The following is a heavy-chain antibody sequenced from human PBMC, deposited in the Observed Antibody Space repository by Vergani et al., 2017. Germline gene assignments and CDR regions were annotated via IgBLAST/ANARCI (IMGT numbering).Heavy chain of an antibody. D-gene: IGHD1-26*01. CDR1: GYTFTGYY. CDR3: ARDLCELTDHDYYYYGMDV. J-gene: IGHJ6*02. CDR2: INPNSGGT. V-gene: IGHV1-2*02. Sequence: QVQLVQSGAEVKKPGASVKVSCKASGYTFTGYYMHWVRQAPGQGLEWMGWINPNSGGTNYAQKFQGRVTMTRDTSISTAYMELSRLRSDDTAVYYCARDLCELTDHDYYYYGMDVWGQGTTVTVSS.